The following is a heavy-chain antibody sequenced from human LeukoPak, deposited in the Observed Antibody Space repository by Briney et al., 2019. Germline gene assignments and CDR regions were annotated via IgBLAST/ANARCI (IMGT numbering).Heavy chain of an antibody. CDR3: AGDHPHGSGSYSPWDYYGMHV. CDR1: GYTFTSYA. CDR2: INTNTGNP. Sequence: ASVKVSCKASGYTFTSYAMHWVRQAPGQGLEWMGWINTNTGNPTYAQGFTGRFVFSLDTSVSTAYLQISSLKAEDTAVYYCAGDHPHGSGSYSPWDYYGMHVWGQGTTVTVSS. J-gene: IGHJ6*02. D-gene: IGHD3-10*01. V-gene: IGHV7-4-1*02.